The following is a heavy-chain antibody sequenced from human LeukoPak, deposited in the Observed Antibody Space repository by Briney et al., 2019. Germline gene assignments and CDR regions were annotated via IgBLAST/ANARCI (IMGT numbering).Heavy chain of an antibody. CDR2: MNPNSGNT. Sequence: GASVKVSCKASGYSFTSYDINWVRQAAGQGLEGMGWMNPNSGNTGYAQRLQGRVSMTMNTSITTAYMELSSLRSEDAAVYYCARALSWTTQSYYYMDVWGKGTTVTVS. V-gene: IGHV1-8*01. D-gene: IGHD3/OR15-3a*01. CDR1: GYSFTSYD. CDR3: ARALSWTTQSYYYMDV. J-gene: IGHJ6*03.